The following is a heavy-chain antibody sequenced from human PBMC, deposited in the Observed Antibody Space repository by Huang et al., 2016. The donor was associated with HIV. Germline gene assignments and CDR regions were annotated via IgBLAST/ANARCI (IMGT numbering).Heavy chain of an antibody. Sequence: QVQLVESGGGVVQPGRSLRLSCVASGFTFNNFGMHWVRQAPGKGLVGVAVISYDGSSGRYSESVKGRFTISRDNPMDTLYLQMNSLRPDDTAVYYCAKESRWYSDLDNWGQGTLVTVSS. D-gene: IGHD2-15*01. J-gene: IGHJ4*02. V-gene: IGHV3-30*18. CDR3: AKESRWYSDLDN. CDR2: ISYDGSSG. CDR1: GFTFNNFG.